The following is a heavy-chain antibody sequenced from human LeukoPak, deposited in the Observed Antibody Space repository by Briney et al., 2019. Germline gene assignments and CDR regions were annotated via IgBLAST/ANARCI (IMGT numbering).Heavy chain of an antibody. J-gene: IGHJ5*02. Sequence: GGSLRLSCAASGFTFSSYWMHWVRQAPGKGLVWVSRINSDGSSTSYADSVKGRFTISRDNAKNTLYLQMNSLRAEDTAVYYCARVSSYYDSSGYFNWFDPWGQGTLVTVYS. CDR2: INSDGSST. CDR1: GFTFSSYW. V-gene: IGHV3-74*01. CDR3: ARVSSYYDSSGYFNWFDP. D-gene: IGHD3-22*01.